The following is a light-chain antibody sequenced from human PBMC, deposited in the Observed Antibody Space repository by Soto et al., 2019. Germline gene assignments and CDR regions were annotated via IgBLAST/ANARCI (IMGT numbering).Light chain of an antibody. Sequence: DIQMTQSPSSLSATIGDRVTISCQASRDIINYINWYQQKPGRAPKLLIYDVSNLETGVPSRFSGSGSGTDFTFTISSLQPEDIATYYCQQYLSLPPLTFGGGTRVEIK. V-gene: IGKV1-33*01. CDR1: RDIINY. J-gene: IGKJ4*01. CDR3: QQYLSLPPLT. CDR2: DVS.